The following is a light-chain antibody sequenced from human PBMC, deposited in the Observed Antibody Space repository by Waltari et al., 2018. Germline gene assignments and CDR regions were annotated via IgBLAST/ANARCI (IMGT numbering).Light chain of an antibody. V-gene: IGKV1-33*01. Sequence: DIQMTQSPSSLSASVGDRVTITCQASQDINKFLNWFQQKPGKAPKPLIYDASNLEAGVPSRFSGSGSGTDFTFTISSLQPEDIGTYYCQQYALLPPTWTFGQGTKVEIK. J-gene: IGKJ1*01. CDR1: QDINKF. CDR3: QQYALLPPTWT. CDR2: DAS.